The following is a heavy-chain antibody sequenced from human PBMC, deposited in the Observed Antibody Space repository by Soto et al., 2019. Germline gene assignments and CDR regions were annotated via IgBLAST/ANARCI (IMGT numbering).Heavy chain of an antibody. CDR3: VRATTRRFGESDP. V-gene: IGHV3-11*06. Sequence: GGSLRLSCTASGFTFSDYYMSWIRQAPGKGLEWVSYMSGSSDFIKYADSVKGRFTISRDNAKNSLYLQMNSLRAEDTAVYYCVRATTRRFGESDPWGQGTLVTVSS. D-gene: IGHD3-10*01. CDR2: MSGSSDFI. CDR1: GFTFSDYY. J-gene: IGHJ5*02.